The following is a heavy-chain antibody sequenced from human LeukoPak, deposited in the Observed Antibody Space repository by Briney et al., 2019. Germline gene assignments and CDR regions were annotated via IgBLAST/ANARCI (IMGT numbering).Heavy chain of an antibody. CDR1: GFPFSNYA. J-gene: IGHJ4*02. V-gene: IGHV3-23*01. D-gene: IGHD6-19*01. CDR2: ISRGGDRT. Sequence: GGSLRLSCAASGFPFSNYAMTWVRQAPGKGLEGVSGISRGGDRTYYADSVKGRFTISRDNSKNTLYLQMNSLRAEDTAVYYCAKDLGSSGWHLDYWGQGTLVTVSS. CDR3: AKDLGSSGWHLDY.